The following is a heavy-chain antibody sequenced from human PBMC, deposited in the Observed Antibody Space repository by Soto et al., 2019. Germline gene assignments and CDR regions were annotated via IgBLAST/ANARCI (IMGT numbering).Heavy chain of an antibody. Sequence: EVQLVESGGGLVQPGGSLRLSCAASGFTFSSYEMNWVRQAPGKGLEWVSYISSSGSTIYYADSVKGRFTISRDNAKNSLYLQMNSLRVEDTAVYYCAVGSGYCSGGSCYPPRPHFDYWGQGTLVTVSS. CDR2: ISSSGSTI. CDR1: GFTFSSYE. J-gene: IGHJ4*02. D-gene: IGHD2-15*01. V-gene: IGHV3-48*03. CDR3: AVGSGYCSGGSCYPPRPHFDY.